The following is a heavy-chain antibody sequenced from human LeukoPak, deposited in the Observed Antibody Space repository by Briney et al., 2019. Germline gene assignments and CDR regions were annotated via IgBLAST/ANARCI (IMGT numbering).Heavy chain of an antibody. CDR3: ARDGNDAFDI. D-gene: IGHD1-26*01. CDR2: IYSGGST. Sequence: GGSLRLSCAASGFTVSSNYMSWVRQAPGKGLEWVSVIYSGGSTYYADSVKGRFIISRDNSKNTLYPQMNSLRAEDTAVYYCARDGNDAFDIWGQGTMVTVSS. V-gene: IGHV3-66*01. CDR1: GFTVSSNY. J-gene: IGHJ3*02.